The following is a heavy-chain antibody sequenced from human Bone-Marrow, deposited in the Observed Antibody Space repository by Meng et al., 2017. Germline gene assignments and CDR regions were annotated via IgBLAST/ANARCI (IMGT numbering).Heavy chain of an antibody. V-gene: IGHV3-73*01. Sequence: GESLKTSCVVSGVSVSGSHIHWVRQTSEKGLEWSGRIEAKYSSYATSYAASVRGRFTITRDDSINTAYLQMNSLKTEDTALYYCTIYTSGHIWGQGTMVTVSS. J-gene: IGHJ3*02. D-gene: IGHD6-19*01. CDR3: TIYTSGHI. CDR2: IEAKYSSYAT. CDR1: GVSVSGSH.